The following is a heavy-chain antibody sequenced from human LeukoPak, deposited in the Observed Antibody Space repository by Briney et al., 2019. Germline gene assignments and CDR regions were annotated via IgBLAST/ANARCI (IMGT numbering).Heavy chain of an antibody. Sequence: GGSLRLSCAASGFTFSTFSNYGMSWVRQAPGKGLEWVSAISDSGGKTYYADSMKGRFTISRDNSKNTLYLQMNSLRAEDTAVYYCAKHGSGRYFDYWGQGTLVTVSS. CDR3: AKHGSGRYFDY. V-gene: IGHV3-23*01. J-gene: IGHJ4*02. CDR2: ISDSGGKT. CDR1: GFTFSTFSNYG. D-gene: IGHD6-19*01.